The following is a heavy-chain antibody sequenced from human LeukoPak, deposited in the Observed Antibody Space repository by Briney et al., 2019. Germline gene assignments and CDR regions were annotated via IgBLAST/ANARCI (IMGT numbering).Heavy chain of an antibody. CDR3: ARIFLSVVAPKRWFDP. Sequence: ASVKVSCKASGYTFTRHGISWVRQAPGQGLEWMGWISAYNGDTNYAQKLQGRVTMTTDTSTSTAYMELRSLRSDDTAVYYCARIFLSVVAPKRWFDPWGQGTLVTVSS. D-gene: IGHD4-23*01. CDR2: ISAYNGDT. J-gene: IGHJ5*02. CDR1: GYTFTRHG. V-gene: IGHV1-18*01.